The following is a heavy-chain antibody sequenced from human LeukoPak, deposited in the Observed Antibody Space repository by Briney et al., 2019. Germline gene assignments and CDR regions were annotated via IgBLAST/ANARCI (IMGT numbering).Heavy chain of an antibody. V-gene: IGHV3-30-3*01. J-gene: IGHJ4*02. CDR3: ARYSSSWPQGGYYFDY. Sequence: GRSLRLSCAASGFTFSSYAMHWVRQAPGKGLEWVAVISYDGSNKYYADSVKGRFTISRDNSKNTLYLQMSSLRAEDTAVYYCARYSSSWPQGGYYFDYWGQGTLVTVSS. D-gene: IGHD6-13*01. CDR1: GFTFSSYA. CDR2: ISYDGSNK.